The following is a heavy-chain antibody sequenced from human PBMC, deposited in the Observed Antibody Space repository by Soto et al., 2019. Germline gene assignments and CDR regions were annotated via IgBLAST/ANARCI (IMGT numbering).Heavy chain of an antibody. V-gene: IGHV1-69*06. CDR3: ARLKHYYDSSGYYLS. J-gene: IGHJ5*02. CDR2: IIPIFGTA. Sequence: SVKVSCKASGGTFSSYAISWVRQAPGQGLEWMGGIIPIFGTANYAQKFQGRVTITADKSTSTAYMELSSLRSEDTAVYYCARLKHYYDSSGYYLSWGQGTLVTVSS. D-gene: IGHD3-22*01. CDR1: GGTFSSYA.